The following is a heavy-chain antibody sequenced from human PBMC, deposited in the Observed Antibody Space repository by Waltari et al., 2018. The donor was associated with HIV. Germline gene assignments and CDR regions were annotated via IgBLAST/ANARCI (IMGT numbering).Heavy chain of an antibody. CDR3: ASPLDNDQVSVVAYYYGMDV. J-gene: IGHJ6*02. V-gene: IGHV1-46*01. Sequence: QVQLVQSGAEVKKPGAAVKVSCKASGYTFTRYYIHWVRQATGQGREWMGIINPRGGSTNYAQNFQGRITMTRDTSTSTVYMELSSLRSEDTAVYYCASPLDNDQVSVVAYYYGMDVWGQGTTVTVSS. CDR1: GYTFTRYY. D-gene: IGHD2-15*01. CDR2: INPRGGST.